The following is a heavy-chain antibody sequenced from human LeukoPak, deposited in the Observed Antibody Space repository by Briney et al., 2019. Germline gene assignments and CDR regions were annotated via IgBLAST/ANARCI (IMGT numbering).Heavy chain of an antibody. CDR2: ISWNSGSI. D-gene: IGHD4-11*01. J-gene: IGHJ6*02. Sequence: QTGGSLRLSCAASGFTFDDYAMHWVRQAPGKGLEWVSGISWNSGSIGYADSVKGRFTISRDNAKNSLYLQMNSLRAEDTALYYCAKGATTVSTRDYYYYGMDVWGQGTTVTVSS. CDR3: AKGATTVSTRDYYYYGMDV. V-gene: IGHV3-9*01. CDR1: GFTFDDYA.